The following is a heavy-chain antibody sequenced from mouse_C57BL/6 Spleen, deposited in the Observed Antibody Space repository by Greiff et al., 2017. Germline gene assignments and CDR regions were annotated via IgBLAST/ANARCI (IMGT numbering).Heavy chain of an antibody. CDR3: ARRFITTVVARLRYFDV. Sequence: VQLQQPGAELVKPGASVKMSCKASGYTFTSYWITWVKQRPGQGLEWIGDLSPGSGSTNYNEKFKSKATLTVDTSSSTAYMQLSSLTSEDSAVYYCARRFITTVVARLRYFDVWGTGTTVTVSS. D-gene: IGHD1-1*01. CDR1: GYTFTSYW. V-gene: IGHV1-55*01. J-gene: IGHJ1*03. CDR2: LSPGSGST.